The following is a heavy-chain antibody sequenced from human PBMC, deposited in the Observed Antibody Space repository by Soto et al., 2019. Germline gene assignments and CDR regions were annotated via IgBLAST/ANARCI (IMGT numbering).Heavy chain of an antibody. CDR1: GYTFTGYY. Sequence: QVQLVQSGAEVKKPGASVKVSCKASGYTFTGYYMHWVRQAAGQGLEWMGWINPNSGGTNYAQKFQGRVIITRDTSLSTAYMELSRMRSDDTAVYYCARGGFTSDYGSGRERHWGQGTLVTVSS. J-gene: IGHJ1*01. CDR2: INPNSGGT. V-gene: IGHV1-2*02. CDR3: ARGGFTSDYGSGRERH. D-gene: IGHD3-10*01.